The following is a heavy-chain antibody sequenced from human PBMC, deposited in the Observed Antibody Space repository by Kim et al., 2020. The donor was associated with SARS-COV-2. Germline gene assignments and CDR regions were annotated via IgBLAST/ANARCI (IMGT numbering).Heavy chain of an antibody. V-gene: IGHV3-30*01. J-gene: IGHJ4*02. D-gene: IGHD2-15*01. CDR3: ARAIYCSGGSCYSLDY. Sequence: SVKGRLTISRDNSKNTLYLQMNSLRAEDTAVYYCARAIYCSGGSCYSLDYWGQGTLVTVSS.